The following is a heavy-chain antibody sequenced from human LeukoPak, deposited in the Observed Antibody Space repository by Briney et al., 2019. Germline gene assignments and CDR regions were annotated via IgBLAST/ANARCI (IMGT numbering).Heavy chain of an antibody. Sequence: SETLSLTCTVSGGSISSSSYYWGWIRQPPGKGLEWIGSMYYSGSTYYNPSLKSRVTISVDTSKNQFSLKLSSVTAADTAVYYCARVSCSSTSCYKGPRHFDYWGQGTLVTVSS. CDR1: GGSISSSSYY. J-gene: IGHJ4*02. CDR3: ARVSCSSTSCYKGPRHFDY. CDR2: MYYSGST. V-gene: IGHV4-39*07. D-gene: IGHD2-2*02.